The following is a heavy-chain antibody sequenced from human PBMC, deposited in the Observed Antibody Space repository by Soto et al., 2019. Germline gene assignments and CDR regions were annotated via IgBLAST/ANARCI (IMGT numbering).Heavy chain of an antibody. Sequence: SETLSLTCTVYGWSFICFYWSWNRQPPGNGLEWIGESDHSGRTKYNAPLKGRVTISVDTSKKQFSLKLSSVTDADTAVSYCARGMGEESTFYKYYGMDVWGQGTTVT. CDR2: SDHSGRT. CDR3: ARGMGEESTFYKYYGMDV. J-gene: IGHJ6*02. CDR1: GWSFICFY. D-gene: IGHD3-16*01. V-gene: IGHV4-34*01.